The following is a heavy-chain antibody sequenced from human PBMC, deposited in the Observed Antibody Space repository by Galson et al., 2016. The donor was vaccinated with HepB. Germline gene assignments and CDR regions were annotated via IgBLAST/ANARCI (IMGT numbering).Heavy chain of an antibody. D-gene: IGHD3-16*01. CDR2: IIPLLGIV. CDR1: GGTFSNYA. CDR3: AKDLGNAYFVGGMRFDL. Sequence: SVKVSCKASGGTFSNYAITWVRQAPGQGLEWMGRIIPLLGIVHYAQKFHGRVTITADTSTSTAYMEMNTLRAEDTAVYYCAKDLGNAYFVGGMRFDLWGQGNLVTVSS. V-gene: IGHV1-69*10. J-gene: IGHJ4*02.